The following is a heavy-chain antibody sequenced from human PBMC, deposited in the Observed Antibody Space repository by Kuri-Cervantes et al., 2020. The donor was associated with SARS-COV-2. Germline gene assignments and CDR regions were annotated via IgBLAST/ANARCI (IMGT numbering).Heavy chain of an antibody. CDR2: ISSSSSTI. Sequence: ETLSLTCAASGFTFNSYSMNWVRQAPGKGLEWVSYISSSSSTIYYADSVKGRFTISRDNAKNSLYLQMNSLRDEDTAVYYCARDQTYYYDSSGYPGDYWGQGTLVTVSS. D-gene: IGHD3-22*01. CDR3: ARDQTYYYDSSGYPGDY. J-gene: IGHJ4*02. CDR1: GFTFNSYS. V-gene: IGHV3-48*02.